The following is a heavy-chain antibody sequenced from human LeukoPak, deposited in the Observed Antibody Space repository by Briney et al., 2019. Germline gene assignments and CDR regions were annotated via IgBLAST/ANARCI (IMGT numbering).Heavy chain of an antibody. CDR2: IYYSGST. Sequence: NPSETLSLTCTVSGGSISSYYWSWIRQPPGKGLEWIGYIYYSGSTNYNPSLKSRVTISVDTSKNQFSLKLSSVTAADTAVYYCARGDRIAVAGDYWGQGTLVTVSS. V-gene: IGHV4-59*08. CDR3: ARGDRIAVAGDY. D-gene: IGHD6-19*01. CDR1: GGSISSYY. J-gene: IGHJ4*02.